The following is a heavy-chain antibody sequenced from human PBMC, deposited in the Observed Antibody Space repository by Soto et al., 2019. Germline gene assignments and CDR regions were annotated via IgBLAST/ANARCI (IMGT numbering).Heavy chain of an antibody. D-gene: IGHD2-15*01. CDR3: ARVPCSGGSCYSWPYFDY. Sequence: ASVKVSCXASGYTFTSYGISWVRQAPGQGLEWMGWISAYNGNTNYAQKLQGRVTMTTDTSTSTAYMELRSLRSDDTAVYYCARVPCSGGSCYSWPYFDYWGQGTLVTVSS. CDR2: ISAYNGNT. J-gene: IGHJ4*02. CDR1: GYTFTSYG. V-gene: IGHV1-18*01.